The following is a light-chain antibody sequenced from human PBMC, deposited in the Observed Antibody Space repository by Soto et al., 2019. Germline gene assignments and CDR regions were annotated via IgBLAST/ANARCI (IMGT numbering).Light chain of an antibody. CDR3: QQYGSSPT. CDR1: QSVSSSY. Sequence: EIVITQTPGTLSLSPGERATLSCRASQSVSSSYLAWYQQKPGQAPRLLIYDASNRATGIPDRFSGSGSGTDFTLTISRLEPEDFAVYYCQQYGSSPTFGQGTKVDIK. CDR2: DAS. J-gene: IGKJ1*01. V-gene: IGKV3-20*01.